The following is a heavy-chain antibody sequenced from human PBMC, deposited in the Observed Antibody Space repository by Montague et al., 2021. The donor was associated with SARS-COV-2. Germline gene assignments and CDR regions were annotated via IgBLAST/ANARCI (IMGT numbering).Heavy chain of an antibody. D-gene: IGHD2-2*01. CDR1: GFTFSNYW. J-gene: IGHJ4*02. Sequence: SLRLSCAASGFTFSNYWMSWVRQASGKGLEWVANIKEDGGQKYYVDSVKGRFTISRDNAKNSLYLQMNSLRAEDTAVYYCARDPNCGSTSCYYHYWGRGTLVTVSS. CDR3: ARDPNCGSTSCYYHY. CDR2: IKEDGGQK. V-gene: IGHV3-7*01.